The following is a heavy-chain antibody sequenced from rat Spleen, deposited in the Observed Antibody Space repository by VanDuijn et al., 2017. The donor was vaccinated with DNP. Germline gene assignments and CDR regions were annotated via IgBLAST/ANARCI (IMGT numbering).Heavy chain of an antibody. CDR1: GFTFNNNW. CDR3: ERIGAVTGTFDY. J-gene: IGHJ2*01. Sequence: EVQLVESGGGLVQPGMSLRLSCVASGFTFNNNWMTWIRQAPGSGLEWIASITNTCDSTYYSDSVKGRFSISRDNAKSTLYLQVNSLRSEDTATYSCERIGAVTGTFDYWGQGVMVTVSS. CDR2: ITNTCDST. V-gene: IGHV5-31*01. D-gene: IGHD5-1*01.